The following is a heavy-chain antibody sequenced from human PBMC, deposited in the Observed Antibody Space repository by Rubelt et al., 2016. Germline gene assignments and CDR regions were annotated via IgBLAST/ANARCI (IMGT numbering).Heavy chain of an antibody. CDR1: GYTFTSYG. Sequence: QVQLVQSGAEVKKPGASVKVSCKASGYTFTSYGISWVRQAPGQGLEWMGWISAYNGNTNYAQKLQGRVTMTTDKSTSTAYMELRSLGSDDTAVYYCARVSGYDPFYYYGMDVWGQGTTVTVSS. D-gene: IGHD5-12*01. CDR3: ARVSGYDPFYYYGMDV. V-gene: IGHV1-18*01. J-gene: IGHJ6*02. CDR2: ISAYNGNT.